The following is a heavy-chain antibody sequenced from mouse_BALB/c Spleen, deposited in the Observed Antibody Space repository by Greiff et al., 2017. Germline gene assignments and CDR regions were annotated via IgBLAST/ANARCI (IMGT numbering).Heavy chain of an antibody. Sequence: VQLQQSGPGLVKPSQSLSLTCTVTGYSITSDYAWNWIRQFPGNKLEWMGYISYSGSTSYNPSLKSRISITRDTSKNQFFLQLNSVTTEDTATYYCARSDSSGYLDYWGQGTTLTVSS. V-gene: IGHV3-2*02. J-gene: IGHJ2*01. CDR2: ISYSGST. CDR1: GYSITSDYA. CDR3: ARSDSSGYLDY. D-gene: IGHD3-2*01.